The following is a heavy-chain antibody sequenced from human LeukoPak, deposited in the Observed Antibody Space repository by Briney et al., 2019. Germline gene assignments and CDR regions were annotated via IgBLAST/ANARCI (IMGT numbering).Heavy chain of an antibody. D-gene: IGHD5-12*01. J-gene: IGHJ2*01. CDR3: ATVVARGYFDL. V-gene: IGHV4-31*03. CDR1: GGSISSGGYY. Sequence: SQTLSLTCTFSGGSISSGGYYWSWIRQHPGKGLEWIGYIYYSGSTYYNPSLKSRVTISVDTSKNQFSLKLSSVTAADTAVYYCATVVARGYFDLWGRGTLVTVSS. CDR2: IYYSGST.